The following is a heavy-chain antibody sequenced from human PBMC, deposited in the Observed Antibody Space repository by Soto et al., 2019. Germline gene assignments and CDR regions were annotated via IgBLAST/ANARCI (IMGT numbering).Heavy chain of an antibody. CDR2: IYHSGST. CDR1: GGSISSSNW. J-gene: IGHJ4*02. Sequence: SETLSLTCAVSGGSISSSNWWSWVRQPPGKGLEWIGEIYHSGSTNYNPSLKSRVTISVDKSKNQFSLKLSSVTAADTAVYYCGRLEGLATISYYFDYWGQGALVTVSS. V-gene: IGHV4-4*02. D-gene: IGHD3-9*01. CDR3: GRLEGLATISYYFDY.